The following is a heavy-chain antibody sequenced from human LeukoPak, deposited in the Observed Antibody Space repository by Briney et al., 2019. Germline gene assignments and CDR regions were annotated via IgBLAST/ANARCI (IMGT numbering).Heavy chain of an antibody. CDR1: GFTFSSYS. J-gene: IGHJ5*02. CDR2: ISSSSSYI. D-gene: IGHD6-6*01. CDR3: ARDRYSSSWFDP. V-gene: IGHV3-21*01. Sequence: TGGSLRLSCAASGFTFSSYSMNWVRQAPGKGLEWVSSISSSSSYIYYADSVKGRFTISRDNAKNSLYLQMNSLRAEDTAVYYCARDRYSSSWFDPWGQGTLVTVSS.